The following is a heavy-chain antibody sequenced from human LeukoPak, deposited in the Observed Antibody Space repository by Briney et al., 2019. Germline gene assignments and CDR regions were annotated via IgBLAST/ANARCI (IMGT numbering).Heavy chain of an antibody. Sequence: LRLSCAVSGFTFSDYYMSWIRQPPGKGLEWIGEINHSGSTNYNPSLKSRVTISVDTSKNQFSLKLSSVTAADTAVYYCARGGLNWGQGTLVTVSS. CDR3: ARGGLN. J-gene: IGHJ1*01. V-gene: IGHV4-34*01. CDR1: GFTFSDYY. CDR2: INHSGST. D-gene: IGHD3-22*01.